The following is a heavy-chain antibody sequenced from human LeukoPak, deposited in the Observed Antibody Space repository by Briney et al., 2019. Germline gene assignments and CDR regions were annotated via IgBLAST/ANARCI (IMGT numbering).Heavy chain of an antibody. D-gene: IGHD3-22*01. J-gene: IGHJ6*02. Sequence: GASVKVSCKASGGTFSSYAISWVRQAPGQGLEWMGRIIPILGIANYAQKFQGRVTITADKSTSTAYMELSSLRSEDTAVYYCARDWHITMIAVVITTDYYYGMDVWGQGTTVTVSS. CDR2: IIPILGIA. CDR3: ARDWHITMIAVVITTDYYYGMDV. V-gene: IGHV1-69*04. CDR1: GGTFSSYA.